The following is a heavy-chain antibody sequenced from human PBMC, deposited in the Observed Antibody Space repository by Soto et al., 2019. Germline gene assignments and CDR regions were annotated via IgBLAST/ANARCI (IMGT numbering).Heavy chain of an antibody. J-gene: IGHJ3*02. D-gene: IGHD2-8*02. V-gene: IGHV3-23*01. CDR1: GFICSSYD. CDR3: AKATATGGGAFDI. Sequence: GGSLRLSCAASGFICSSYDMSWVRQAPGKGLEWVSTILVDGRTFYVDSVKGRFTISRDSSQNTVYLQMNSLAAGDTALYYCAKATATGGGAFDICGQGTMVTVSS. CDR2: ILVDGRT.